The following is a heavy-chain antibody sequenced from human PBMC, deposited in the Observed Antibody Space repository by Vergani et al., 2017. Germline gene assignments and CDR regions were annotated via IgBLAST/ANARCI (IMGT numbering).Heavy chain of an antibody. J-gene: IGHJ4*02. D-gene: IGHD4-17*01. CDR3: AKGPLSTVTTIDY. V-gene: IGHV3-9*01. CDR1: GFTFDDYA. CDR2: ISWNSGSI. Sequence: EVQLVESGGGLVQPGWSLRLSCAASGFTFDDYAMHWVRQAPGKGLEWVSGISWNSGSIGYADSVKGRFTISRDNAKNSLYLQMNSLRAEDTALYYCAKGPLSTVTTIDYWGQGTLVTVSS.